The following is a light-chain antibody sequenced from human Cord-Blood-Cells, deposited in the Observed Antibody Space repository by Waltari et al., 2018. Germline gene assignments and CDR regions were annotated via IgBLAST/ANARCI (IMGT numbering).Light chain of an antibody. CDR1: SSDVGGYNY. CDR2: DVS. V-gene: IGLV2-14*01. CDR3: SSYTSSSTPRYV. J-gene: IGLJ1*01. Sequence: QSALTQPASVSGSPGQSITISCTGTSSDVGGYNYFSWYQQHPGKAPKLMIYDVSNRPSGVSNRFSGSKSGNTASLTISGLQAEDEADYYCSSYTSSSTPRYVFGTGTKVTVL.